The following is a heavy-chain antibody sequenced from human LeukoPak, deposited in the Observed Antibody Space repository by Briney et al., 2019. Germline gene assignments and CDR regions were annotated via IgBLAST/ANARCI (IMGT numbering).Heavy chain of an antibody. CDR1: GGSISSSSYY. CDR2: IYYSGST. Sequence: SETLSLTCTVSGGSISSSSYYWGWIRQPPGKGLEWIGSIYYSGSTNYNPSLKSRVTMSVDTSKNQLSLKLSSVTAADTAVYYCARHQKGAAALDYWGQGTLVTVSS. J-gene: IGHJ4*02. CDR3: ARHQKGAAALDY. D-gene: IGHD6-13*01. V-gene: IGHV4-39*01.